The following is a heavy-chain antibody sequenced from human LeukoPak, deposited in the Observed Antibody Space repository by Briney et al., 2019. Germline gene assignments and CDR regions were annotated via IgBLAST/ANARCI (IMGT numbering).Heavy chain of an antibody. CDR3: ARDPENCGGDCYYFDY. CDR2: ISYDGSNK. J-gene: IGHJ4*02. V-gene: IGHV3-30*03. CDR1: GFTFSSYG. Sequence: PGRSLRLSCAASGFTFSSYGMHWVRQAPGKGLEWVAVISYDGSNKYYADSVKGRFTISRDNSKNTLYLQMNSLRAEDMAVYYCARDPENCGGDCYYFDYWGQGTLVTVSS. D-gene: IGHD2-21*02.